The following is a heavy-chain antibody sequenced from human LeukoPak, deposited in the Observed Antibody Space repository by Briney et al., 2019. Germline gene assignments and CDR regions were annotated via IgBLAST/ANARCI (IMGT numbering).Heavy chain of an antibody. Sequence: GGSLRLSCAASGFTFSSYGMFWVRQAPGKGLEWVGVIRYDGSQKHYADSVKGRFTISRDNSKDNLCLQMNSLRVEDTAVYYCARPYDFWSGYYIDAFDIWGQGTMVTVSS. D-gene: IGHD3-3*01. CDR3: ARPYDFWSGYYIDAFDI. J-gene: IGHJ3*02. V-gene: IGHV3-33*01. CDR2: IRYDGSQK. CDR1: GFTFSSYG.